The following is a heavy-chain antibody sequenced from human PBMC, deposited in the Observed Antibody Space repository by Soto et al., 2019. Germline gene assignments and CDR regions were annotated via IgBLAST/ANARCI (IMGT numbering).Heavy chain of an antibody. D-gene: IGHD2-2*01. J-gene: IGHJ6*02. CDR1: GFTFSSYA. Sequence: PGGSLRLSCAAPGFTFSSYAMHWVRQAPGKGLEWVAVISYDGSNKYYADSVKGRFTISRDNSKNTLYLQMNSLRAEDTAVYYCARDRGGDIVVVPAAIYYYGMDVWGQGTTVTVSS. CDR2: ISYDGSNK. V-gene: IGHV3-30-3*01. CDR3: ARDRGGDIVVVPAAIYYYGMDV.